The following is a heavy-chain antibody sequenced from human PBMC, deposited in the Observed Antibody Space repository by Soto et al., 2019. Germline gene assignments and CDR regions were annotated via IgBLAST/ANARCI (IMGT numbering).Heavy chain of an antibody. D-gene: IGHD6-19*01. Sequence: PGGSLRLSCAASGFTFSSYWMHWVRQAPGKGLEWVSGISGSGGSTNYADSVKGRFTISRDNSKNTLYLQMNSLRAEDTAVYYCAKDQLAVAGLNWFDPWGQGTLVTVS. J-gene: IGHJ5*02. CDR2: ISGSGGST. V-gene: IGHV3-23*01. CDR1: GFTFSSYW. CDR3: AKDQLAVAGLNWFDP.